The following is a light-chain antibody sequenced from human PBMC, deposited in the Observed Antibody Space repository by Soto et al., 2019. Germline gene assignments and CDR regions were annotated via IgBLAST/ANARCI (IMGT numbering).Light chain of an antibody. CDR2: GAS. J-gene: IGKJ5*01. V-gene: IGKV3-15*01. Sequence: EIVMTQSPATLSVSPCEGAALSWSASQSVSSNLAWYQQKPGQAPRLLIYGASTRATGIPARFSGSGSGAEFTLTISSLQSEDFAVYYCQQYNNWPPITFGQGTRLEIK. CDR3: QQYNNWPPIT. CDR1: QSVSSN.